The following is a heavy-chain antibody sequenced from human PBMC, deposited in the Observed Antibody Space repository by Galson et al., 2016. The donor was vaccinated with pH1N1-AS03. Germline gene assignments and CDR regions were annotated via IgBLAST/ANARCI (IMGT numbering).Heavy chain of an antibody. J-gene: IGHJ4*02. Sequence: SLRLSCAASGFTFSSYAMSWVRQAPGKGLEWVSVISGSVTSTFYADSVKGRFTISRDNSKHTLILQMDSLRADDTAVYYCAKSGSSSCYGRSDYWGQGTLVTVSS. CDR1: GFTFSSYA. V-gene: IGHV3-23*01. CDR2: ISGSVTST. CDR3: AKSGSSSCYGRSDY. D-gene: IGHD2-2*01.